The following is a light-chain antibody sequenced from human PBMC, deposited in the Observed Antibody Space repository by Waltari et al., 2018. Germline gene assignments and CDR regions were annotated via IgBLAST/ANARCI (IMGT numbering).Light chain of an antibody. V-gene: IGKV1-39*01. Sequence: DIHMTHSPSTLSASAGDRVTITCRASQDMRYYLNWYQQKPGKAPKLLMYGASSLQSGVPSRFSGGGSGTDFTLTISSLQPEDFATYYCQQSYSIPPTFGQGTRLDIK. J-gene: IGKJ5*01. CDR2: GAS. CDR3: QQSYSIPPT. CDR1: QDMRYY.